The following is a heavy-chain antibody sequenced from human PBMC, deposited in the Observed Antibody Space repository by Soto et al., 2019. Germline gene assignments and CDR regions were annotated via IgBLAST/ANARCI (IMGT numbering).Heavy chain of an antibody. CDR1: GGSISSYY. CDR3: ASIGAAEYFQH. Sequence: QVQLQESRPGLVKPSETLSLTCTVSGGSISSYYWSWIRQPPGKGLEWVVYINYSGSTNYNPSLKRRVTISVDTSKSQCALKLSSVTAANTAVYCCASIGAAEYFQHWGQGTLVTVSS. V-gene: IGHV4-59*01. CDR2: INYSGST. D-gene: IGHD2-15*01. J-gene: IGHJ1*01.